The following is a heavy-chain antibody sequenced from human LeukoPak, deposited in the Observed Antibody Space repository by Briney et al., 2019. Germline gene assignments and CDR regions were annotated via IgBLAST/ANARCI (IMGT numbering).Heavy chain of an antibody. CDR1: GFTFSSYW. Sequence: PGGSLRLSCAASGFTFSSYWMSWVRQAPGKGLEWVANIMQDGSGKYYVDSVKGRFTISRDNAKKSLYLQMNSLRAEDTAVYYCARDPGHRTVDYWGQGTLVTVSS. J-gene: IGHJ4*02. D-gene: IGHD1-14*01. V-gene: IGHV3-7*05. CDR2: IMQDGSGK. CDR3: ARDPGHRTVDY.